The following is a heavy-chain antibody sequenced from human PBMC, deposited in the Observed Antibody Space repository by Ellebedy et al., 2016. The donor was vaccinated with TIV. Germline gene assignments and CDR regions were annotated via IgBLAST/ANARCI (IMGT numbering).Heavy chain of an antibody. V-gene: IGHV4-59*01. Sequence: MPSETLSLTCTVSGGSISSYYWSWIRQPPGKGLEWIGYIYYSGSTNYNPSLKSRVTISVDTSKNQFSLKLSSVTAADTAVYYCARVAGTFDAFDIWGQGTMVTVSS. CDR1: GGSISSYY. J-gene: IGHJ3*02. CDR3: ARVAGTFDAFDI. CDR2: IYYSGST. D-gene: IGHD6-19*01.